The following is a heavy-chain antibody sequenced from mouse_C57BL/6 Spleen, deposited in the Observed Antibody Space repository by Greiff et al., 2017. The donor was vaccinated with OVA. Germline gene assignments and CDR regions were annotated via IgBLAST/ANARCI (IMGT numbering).Heavy chain of an antibody. CDR1: GYTFTDYY. CDR3: AREGVVATPHYYAMDY. CDR2: INPNNGGT. J-gene: IGHJ4*01. V-gene: IGHV1-26*01. Sequence: EVQLQQSGPELVKPGASVKISCKASGYTFTDYYMNWVKQSHGKSLEWIGDINPNNGGTSYNQKFKGKATLTVDKSSSTAYMELRSLTSEDSAVYYCAREGVVATPHYYAMDYWGQGTSVTVSS. D-gene: IGHD1-1*01.